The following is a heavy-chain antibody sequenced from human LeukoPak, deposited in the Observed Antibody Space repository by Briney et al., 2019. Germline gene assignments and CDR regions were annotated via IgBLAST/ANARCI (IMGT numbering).Heavy chain of an antibody. CDR1: GGSISSSSYY. CDR3: ARESAYYDYVWGSYRSTLDY. V-gene: IGHV4-61*02. CDR2: IYTSGST. D-gene: IGHD3-16*02. Sequence: SETLSLTCTVSGGSISSSSYYWSWIRQPAGKGLEWIGRIYTSGSTNYNPSLKSRVTMSVDTSKNQFSLKLSSVTAADTAVYYCARESAYYDYVWGSYRSTLDYWGQGTLVTVSS. J-gene: IGHJ4*02.